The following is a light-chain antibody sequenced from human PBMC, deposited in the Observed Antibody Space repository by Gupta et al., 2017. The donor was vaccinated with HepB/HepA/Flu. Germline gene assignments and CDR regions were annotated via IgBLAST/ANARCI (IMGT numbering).Light chain of an antibody. J-gene: IGKJ1*01. V-gene: IGKV3-15*01. CDR3: KQYKNGPHLAWT. CDR2: GAS. CDR1: QSVSSN. Sequence: EIVMTQSPATLSVSPGERATLSCRASQSVSSNLAWYQQKPGQAPRPLIYGASTRATGITDRFSASGYGKECTPTISILQSEECPVYYCKQYKNGPHLAWTFGQGTKVEIK.